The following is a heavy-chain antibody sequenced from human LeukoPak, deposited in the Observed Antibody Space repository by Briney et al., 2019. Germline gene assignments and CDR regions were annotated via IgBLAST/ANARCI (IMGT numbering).Heavy chain of an antibody. CDR3: ARDDRDGYNFMDY. CDR1: GGSISSYY. D-gene: IGHD5-24*01. CDR2: IYYSGTT. V-gene: IGHV4-59*12. J-gene: IGHJ4*02. Sequence: SETLSLTCTVSGGSISSYYWSWIRQPPGKGLEWIGYIYYSGTTNYNPSLKSRVTISVDTSKNQFSLKLSSVTAADTAVYYCARDDRDGYNFMDYWGQGTLVTVSS.